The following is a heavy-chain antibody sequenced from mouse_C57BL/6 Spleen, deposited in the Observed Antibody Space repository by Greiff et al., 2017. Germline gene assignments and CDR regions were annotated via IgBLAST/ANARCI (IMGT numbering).Heavy chain of an antibody. CDR2: ISYDGSK. V-gene: IGHV3-6*01. J-gene: IGHJ4*01. CDR1: GYSITSGYY. CDR3: ARGGLRGLYAMDY. D-gene: IGHD2-4*01. Sequence: EVQLQQSGPGLVKPSQSLSLTCSVTGYSITSGYYWNWIRQFPGNKLEWMGYISYDGSKNYNPSLKNRISITRDTSKNQFFLKLNSVTTEDTATYYCARGGLRGLYAMDYWGQGTSVTVSS.